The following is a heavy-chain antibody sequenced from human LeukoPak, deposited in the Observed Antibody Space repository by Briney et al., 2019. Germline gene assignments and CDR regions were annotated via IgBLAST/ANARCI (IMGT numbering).Heavy chain of an antibody. D-gene: IGHD6-13*01. Sequence: PSETLSLTCTVSGGSISSYYWSWIRQPPGKGLEWIGYIYYSGSTNYNPSLKSRATISVDTSKNQFSLKLSSVTAADTAVYYCARVGAAAGTLFDYWGQGTLVTVSS. CDR1: GGSISSYY. CDR3: ARVGAAAGTLFDY. CDR2: IYYSGST. V-gene: IGHV4-59*01. J-gene: IGHJ4*02.